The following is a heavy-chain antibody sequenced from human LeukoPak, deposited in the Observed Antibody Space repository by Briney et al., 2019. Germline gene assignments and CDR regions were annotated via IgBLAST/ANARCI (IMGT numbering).Heavy chain of an antibody. J-gene: IGHJ4*02. V-gene: IGHV1-2*02. CDR3: ARDSYGGNWSLGY. CDR2: VNPNSGGT. D-gene: IGHD4-23*01. Sequence: ASVNVSCKATGYTFTSYGISWVRQAPGQGLEWMGWVNPNSGGTNYAQMFQGRVTMTRDTSINTAYMELSGLRSDDTAVYYCARDSYGGNWSLGYWGQGTLVTVSS. CDR1: GYTFTSYG.